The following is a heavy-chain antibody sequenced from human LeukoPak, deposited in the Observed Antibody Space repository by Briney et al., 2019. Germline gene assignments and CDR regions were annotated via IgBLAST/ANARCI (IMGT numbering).Heavy chain of an antibody. CDR2: INPDASTK. CDR3: ARDRAFSTFDY. Sequence: GGSLRLSCAASEFTFTTSWMTWVRQAPGKGLGWLGNINPDASTKNYAASVRGRFTFSRDNAKNSLYLHMSSLRAEDTAIYYRARDRAFSTFDYWGRGTLVTVSS. J-gene: IGHJ4*02. CDR1: EFTFTTSW. V-gene: IGHV3-7*01. D-gene: IGHD2-2*01.